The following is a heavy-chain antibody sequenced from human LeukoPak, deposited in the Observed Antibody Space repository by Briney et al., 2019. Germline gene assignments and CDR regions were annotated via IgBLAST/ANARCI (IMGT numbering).Heavy chain of an antibody. CDR2: ISTDGSST. CDR3: ARRTVAGSLDY. V-gene: IGHV3-74*01. Sequence: PGGSLRLSCAASGFTFNNYWMHWVRRAPGKGLVWVSRISTDGSSTSYADSVEGRFTISRDNAKNTLYLQMNSLRAEDTAVYYCARRTVAGSLDYRGQGSLVTVSS. D-gene: IGHD6-19*01. CDR1: GFTFNNYW. J-gene: IGHJ4*02.